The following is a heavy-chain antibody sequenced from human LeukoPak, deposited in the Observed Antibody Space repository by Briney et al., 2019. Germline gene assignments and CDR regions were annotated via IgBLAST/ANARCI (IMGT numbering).Heavy chain of an antibody. CDR1: GFTFSSYS. Sequence: GGSLRLSCAASGFTFSSYSMNWVRQAPGKGLEWVSSISSSSSYIYYADSVKGRFTISRDSAKNSLYLQMNSLRAEDTAVYYCARSSPNCSSTSCYNDAFDIWGQGTMVTVSS. J-gene: IGHJ3*02. CDR3: ARSSPNCSSTSCYNDAFDI. D-gene: IGHD2-2*02. V-gene: IGHV3-21*01. CDR2: ISSSSSYI.